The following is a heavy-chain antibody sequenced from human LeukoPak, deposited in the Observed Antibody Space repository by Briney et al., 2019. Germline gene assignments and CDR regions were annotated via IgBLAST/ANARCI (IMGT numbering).Heavy chain of an antibody. J-gene: IGHJ4*02. V-gene: IGHV1-18*04. CDR1: GYTFTNYG. CDR2: ISAYNGNT. D-gene: IGHD3-10*01. Sequence: ASVKVSCKASGYTFTNYGISWVRQAPGQGLEWMGWISAYNGNTNYAQKLQGRVTMTTDTSTSTAYMELRSLRSDDTAVYYCARASGLLWFGESFDYWGQGTLVTVSS. CDR3: ARASGLLWFGESFDY.